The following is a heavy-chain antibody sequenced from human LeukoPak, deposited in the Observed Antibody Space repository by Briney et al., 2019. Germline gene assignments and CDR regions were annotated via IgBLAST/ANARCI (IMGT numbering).Heavy chain of an antibody. V-gene: IGHV1-69*05. D-gene: IGHD2-21*02. J-gene: IGHJ4*02. Sequence: SVKVSCKASGGTFSSYAISWVRQAPGQGLEWMGGIIPIFGTANYAQKFQGRVTITTDESTSTAYMELSSLRSEDTAVYYCAGRSEVVTAIRYYFDYWGQGTLVTVSS. CDR1: GGTFSSYA. CDR2: IIPIFGTA. CDR3: AGRSEVVTAIRYYFDY.